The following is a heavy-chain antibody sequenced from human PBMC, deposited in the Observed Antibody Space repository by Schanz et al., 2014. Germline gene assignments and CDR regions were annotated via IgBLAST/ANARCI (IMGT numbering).Heavy chain of an antibody. Sequence: EVQLVESGGGLIQPGGSLRLSCAVSGFTVSTNYMSWVRQAPGKGLEWVSSLYIGGGSTRYADSVKGRFIISRDSSKNTHFLQMNSLRADDTAVYFCARDEGRDGYNLAFDVWGQGTLVTVSS. J-gene: IGHJ3*01. CDR1: GFTVSTNY. D-gene: IGHD5-12*01. V-gene: IGHV3-53*01. CDR3: ARDEGRDGYNLAFDV. CDR2: LYIGGGST.